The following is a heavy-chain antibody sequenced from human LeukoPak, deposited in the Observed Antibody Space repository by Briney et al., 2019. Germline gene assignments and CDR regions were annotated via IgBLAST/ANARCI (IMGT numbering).Heavy chain of an antibody. Sequence: GGSLRLSCAASGFTFSSYWMSWVRQAPGKGLEWVANIKQDGSEKYYVDSVKGRFTISRDNAKNSLYLQMNSLRAEDTAVYYCAKPIVVPAAMDFFDYWGQGTLVTVSS. CDR2: IKQDGSEK. J-gene: IGHJ4*02. V-gene: IGHV3-7*01. CDR1: GFTFSSYW. D-gene: IGHD2-2*01. CDR3: AKPIVVPAAMDFFDY.